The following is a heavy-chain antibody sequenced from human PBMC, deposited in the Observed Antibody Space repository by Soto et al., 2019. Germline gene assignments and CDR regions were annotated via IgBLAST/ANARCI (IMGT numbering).Heavy chain of an antibody. CDR1: GFTFSSYS. J-gene: IGHJ5*02. CDR3: ARDTYYYGSGSYGP. CDR2: ISSSSSYI. D-gene: IGHD3-10*01. V-gene: IGHV3-21*01. Sequence: GGSLSLSCAASGFTFSSYSMNWVRQAPGKGPEWVSSISSSSSYIYYADSVKGRFTISRDNAKNSLYLQMNSLRAEDTAVYYCARDTYYYGSGSYGPWGQGTLVTVSS.